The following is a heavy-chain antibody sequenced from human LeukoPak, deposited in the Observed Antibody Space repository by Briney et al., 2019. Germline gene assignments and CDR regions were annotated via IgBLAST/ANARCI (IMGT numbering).Heavy chain of an antibody. CDR2: IYYSGST. Sequence: PSETLSLTCTVSGGSISSSSYYWGWIRQPPGRGLEWIGYIYYSGSTNYNPSLKSRVTISVDTSKNQFSLKLSSVIAADTALYYCARSGENYDDAFDMWGQGTMVTVSS. CDR3: ARSGENYDDAFDM. D-gene: IGHD1-7*01. J-gene: IGHJ3*02. V-gene: IGHV4-61*05. CDR1: GGSISSSSYY.